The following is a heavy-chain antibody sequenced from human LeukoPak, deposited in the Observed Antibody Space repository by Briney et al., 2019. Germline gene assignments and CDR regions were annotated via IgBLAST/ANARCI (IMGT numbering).Heavy chain of an antibody. CDR1: GFTFSSYA. J-gene: IGHJ4*02. CDR2: ISYDGSNK. D-gene: IGHD6-6*01. Sequence: GGSLRLSCAASGFTFSSYAMHWVRQAPGKGLEWVAVISYDGSNKYYADSVKGRFTISRDNSKNTLYLQMNSLRAEDTTVYYCARDGLGYSSSSEWGFDYWGQGTLVTVSS. V-gene: IGHV3-30-3*01. CDR3: ARDGLGYSSSSEWGFDY.